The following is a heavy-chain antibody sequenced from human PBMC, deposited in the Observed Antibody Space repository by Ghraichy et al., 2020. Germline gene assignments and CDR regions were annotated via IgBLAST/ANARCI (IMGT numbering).Heavy chain of an antibody. Sequence: LSLTCTVSGGSISSGGYYWSWIRQHPGKGLEWIGYIYYSGSTYYNPSLKSRVTISVDTSKNQFSLKLSSVTAADTAVYYCARGGRGTVTTFNSPPAPAFDPWGQGTLVTVSS. CDR2: IYYSGST. D-gene: IGHD4-17*01. CDR3: ARGGRGTVTTFNSPPAPAFDP. J-gene: IGHJ5*02. CDR1: GGSISSGGYY. V-gene: IGHV4-31*03.